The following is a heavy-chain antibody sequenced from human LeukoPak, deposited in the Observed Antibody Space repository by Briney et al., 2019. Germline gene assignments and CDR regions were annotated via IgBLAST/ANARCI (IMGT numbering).Heavy chain of an antibody. CDR3: AKRAGATITRGWFDP. D-gene: IGHD5-12*01. CDR1: GFTFSSYG. Sequence: GGSLRLSCAASGFTFSSYGMHWVRQAPGKGLEWVAVISYDGSNKYYADSVKGRFTISRDNSKNTLYLQMNSLRAEDTAVYYCAKRAGATITRGWFDPWGQGTLVTVSS. CDR2: ISYDGSNK. V-gene: IGHV3-30*18. J-gene: IGHJ5*02.